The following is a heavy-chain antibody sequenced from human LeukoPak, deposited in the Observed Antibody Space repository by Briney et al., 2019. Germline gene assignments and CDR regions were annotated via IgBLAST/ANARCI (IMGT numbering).Heavy chain of an antibody. J-gene: IGHJ5*02. Sequence: GGSLRLSCAASGFTFSSYSMNWDRQAPGKGLEWVSYISSSSSTIYYADSVKGRFTISRDNSKNTLYLQMNSLRAEDTAVYYCAKDRAEYYYGSGVNWFDPWGQGTLVTVSS. CDR1: GFTFSSYS. CDR2: ISSSSSTI. D-gene: IGHD3-10*01. V-gene: IGHV3-48*01. CDR3: AKDRAEYYYGSGVNWFDP.